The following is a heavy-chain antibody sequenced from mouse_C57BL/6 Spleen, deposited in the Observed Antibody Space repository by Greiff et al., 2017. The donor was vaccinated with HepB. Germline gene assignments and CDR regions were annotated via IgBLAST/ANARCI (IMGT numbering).Heavy chain of an antibody. D-gene: IGHD2-4*01. CDR2: ISSGGSYT. J-gene: IGHJ4*01. CDR3: ARGGLRRNYAMDY. Sequence: EVHLVESGGDLVKPGGSLKLSCAASGFTFSSYGMSWVRQTPDKRLEWVATISSGGSYTYYPDSVKGRFPISRDNAKNTLYLQMSSLKSEDTAMYYCARGGLRRNYAMDYWGQGTSVTVSS. CDR1: GFTFSSYG. V-gene: IGHV5-6*01.